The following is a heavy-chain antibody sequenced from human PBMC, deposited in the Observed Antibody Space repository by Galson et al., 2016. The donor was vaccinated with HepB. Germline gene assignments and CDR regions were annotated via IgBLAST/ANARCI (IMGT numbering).Heavy chain of an antibody. V-gene: IGHV4-4*02. D-gene: IGHD6-19*01. Sequence: LSLTCAFSGGSISSTYWWSWVRQPPGKGLEWIGEIYHSGITNYNPSLKSRATISVDKSKNQFSLKLDSVTAEDTAVYYCVSYTSGWYEAYWGQGTLVTVSS. CDR1: GGSISSTYW. CDR2: IYHSGIT. CDR3: VSYTSGWYEAY. J-gene: IGHJ4*02.